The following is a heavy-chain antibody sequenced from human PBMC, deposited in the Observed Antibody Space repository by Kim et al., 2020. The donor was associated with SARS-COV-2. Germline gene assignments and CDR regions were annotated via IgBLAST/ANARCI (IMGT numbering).Heavy chain of an antibody. CDR1: GFTFSSYS. Sequence: GGSLRLSCAASGFTFSSYSMNWVRQAPGKGLEWVSYISSSSSTIYYADSVKGRFTISRDNAKNSLYLQMNSLRDEDTAVYYCARGRAFGWLLTPFDYWGQATLVTVSS. CDR2: ISSSSSTI. J-gene: IGHJ4*02. CDR3: ARGRAFGWLLTPFDY. V-gene: IGHV3-48*02. D-gene: IGHD3-9*01.